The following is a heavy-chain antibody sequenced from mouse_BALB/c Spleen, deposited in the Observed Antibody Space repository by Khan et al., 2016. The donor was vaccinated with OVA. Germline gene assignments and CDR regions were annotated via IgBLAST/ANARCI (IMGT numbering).Heavy chain of an antibody. CDR1: GYTFTNYW. Sequence: QVQLKQSGAELVRPGTSVKMSCKAAGYTFTNYWIGWVKQRPGHGLEWIGDTYPGGGYTNYNQNFKGKVTLTADTSSSTAYMQLSGLTSEDSAIYYGARGGAARATWDYFDYWGQGTTLTVSS. V-gene: IGHV1-63*02. D-gene: IGHD3-1*01. CDR3: ARGGAARATWDYFDY. CDR2: TYPGGGYT. J-gene: IGHJ2*01.